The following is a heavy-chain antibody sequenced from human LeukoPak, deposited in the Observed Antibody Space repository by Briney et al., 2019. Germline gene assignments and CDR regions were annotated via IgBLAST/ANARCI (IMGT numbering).Heavy chain of an antibody. V-gene: IGHV1-2*02. CDR2: INPNSGGT. CDR1: GYTFTGYY. CDR3: ARDNGQGSDY. Sequence: ASVTVSCKASGYTFTGYYMHWVRQAPGQGLEWMGWINPNSGGTNSAQKFQGRVTMTRDTSISTIYMELSRLRSDDTAVYYCARDNGQGSDYWGQGTLVTVSS. D-gene: IGHD2-8*01. J-gene: IGHJ4*02.